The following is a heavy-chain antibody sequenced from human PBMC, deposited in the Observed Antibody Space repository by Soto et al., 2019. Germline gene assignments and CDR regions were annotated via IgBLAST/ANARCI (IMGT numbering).Heavy chain of an antibody. V-gene: IGHV1-69*02. CDR1: GGTFSSYT. CDR3: ARSDARRGMDV. Sequence: QVQLVQSGAEVKKPGSSVKVSCKASGGTFSSYTISWVRQAPGQGLEWMGRIIPILGIANYAQKFQGRVTITADKSTSTAYMELSSLRSEDTAVYYWARSDARRGMDVWGQGTTVTVSS. J-gene: IGHJ6*02. CDR2: IIPILGIA.